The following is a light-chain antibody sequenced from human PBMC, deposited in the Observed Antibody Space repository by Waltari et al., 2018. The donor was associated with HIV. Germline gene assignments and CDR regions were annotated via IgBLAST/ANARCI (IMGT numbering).Light chain of an antibody. CDR1: QSVSSSY. CDR3: QQYGSSPRT. CDR2: GAS. J-gene: IGKJ4*01. Sequence: EIVLTQSPGTLSLSPGERATLSCRASQSVSSSYLACYQQKPGQAPRLLIYGASSRATGIPDRFSGSGSGTDFTLTISRLEPEDFAVYYCQQYGSSPRTFGGGTKVEIK. V-gene: IGKV3-20*01.